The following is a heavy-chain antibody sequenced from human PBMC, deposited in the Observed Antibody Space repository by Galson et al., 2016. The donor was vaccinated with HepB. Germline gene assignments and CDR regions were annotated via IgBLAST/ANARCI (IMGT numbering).Heavy chain of an antibody. CDR3: ARPRGEQQVAYYLDY. J-gene: IGHJ4*02. CDR2: IPHDGSNK. CDR1: GFTFSSYA. Sequence: SLRLSCAASGFTFSSYAMHWVRQPPGKGLEWLAAIPHDGSNKYYADSVKGRFTISRDNSKNTLYLQMNSLRPDVTAVYYCARPRGEQQVAYYLDYWGQGTLVTVSS. D-gene: IGHD6-13*01. V-gene: IGHV3-30-3*01.